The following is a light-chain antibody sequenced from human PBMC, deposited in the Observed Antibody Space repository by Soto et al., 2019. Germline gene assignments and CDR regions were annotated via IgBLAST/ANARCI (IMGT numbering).Light chain of an antibody. J-gene: IGKJ5*01. Sequence: DIVLTQSPGTLSLSPGERATLSCRASQSLTGGYLAWFQQKPGQTPRLLIYSASTRATGIPDRFSVSGSGTDFTLTITRLVPEDFVVYYCQQNGSLPITFGQGTRLEIK. V-gene: IGKV3-20*01. CDR1: QSLTGGY. CDR2: SAS. CDR3: QQNGSLPIT.